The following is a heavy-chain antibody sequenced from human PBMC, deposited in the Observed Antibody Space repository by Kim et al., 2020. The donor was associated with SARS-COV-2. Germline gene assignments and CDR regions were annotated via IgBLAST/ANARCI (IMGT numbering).Heavy chain of an antibody. CDR1: GGSISSSSYY. D-gene: IGHD6-19*01. J-gene: IGHJ3*02. Sequence: SETLSLTCTVSGGSISSSSYYWGWIRQPPGKGLEWIGSIYYSGSTYYNPSLKSRVTISVDTSKNQFSLKLSSVTAADTAVYYCAISYTGYSSGWYRNAFDIWGQGTMVTVSS. CDR2: IYYSGST. CDR3: AISYTGYSSGWYRNAFDI. V-gene: IGHV4-39*07.